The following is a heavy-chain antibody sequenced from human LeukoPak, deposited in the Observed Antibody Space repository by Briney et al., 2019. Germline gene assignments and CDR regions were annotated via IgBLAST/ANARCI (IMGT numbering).Heavy chain of an antibody. V-gene: IGHV3-7*01. D-gene: IGHD2-2*01. CDR3: AREIGYCSSTSCYHDY. CDR1: GFTFSSYW. Sequence: PGGSLRLSCAASGFTFSSYWMSWVRQAPGKGLEWVANIKQDGSEKYYVDSVKGRFTISRDNAKNSLYLQMNSLRAEDTAVYYCAREIGYCSSTSCYHDYWGQGTLVTVSS. CDR2: IKQDGSEK. J-gene: IGHJ4*02.